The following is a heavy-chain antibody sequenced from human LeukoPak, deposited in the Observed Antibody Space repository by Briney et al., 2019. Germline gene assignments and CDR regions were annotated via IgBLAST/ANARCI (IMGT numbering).Heavy chain of an antibody. D-gene: IGHD1-26*01. J-gene: IGHJ4*02. CDR2: ISSSGSTI. V-gene: IGHV3-48*03. CDR1: GFTFSSYE. Sequence: GGSLRLSCAASGFTFSSYEMNWVRKAPGKGLEWVSYISSSGSTIYYADSVKGRFTISRDNAKNSLYLQMNSLRAEDTAVYYCAKFGGSFFMALDYWGQGTLVTVSS. CDR3: AKFGGSFFMALDY.